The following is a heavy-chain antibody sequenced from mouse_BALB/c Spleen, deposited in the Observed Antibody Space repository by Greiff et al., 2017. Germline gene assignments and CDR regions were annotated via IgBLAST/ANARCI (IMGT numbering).Heavy chain of an antibody. CDR3: ARRGGAAY. CDR1: GYAFTNYL. Sequence: VQLQESGAELVRPGTSVKVSCKASGYAFTNYLIEWVKQRPGQGLEWIGVINPGSGGTNYNEKFKGKATLTADKSSSTAYMQLSSLTSDDSAVYFCARRGGAAYWGQGTLVTVSA. CDR2: INPGSGGT. V-gene: IGHV1-54*01. J-gene: IGHJ3*01.